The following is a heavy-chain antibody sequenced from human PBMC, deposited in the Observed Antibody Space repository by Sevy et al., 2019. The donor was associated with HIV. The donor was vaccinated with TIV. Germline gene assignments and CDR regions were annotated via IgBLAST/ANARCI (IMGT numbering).Heavy chain of an antibody. V-gene: IGHV3-30*04. CDR2: ISYDGSNK. J-gene: IGHJ5*02. Sequence: GGSLRLSCAASGFTFSSYAMHWVRQAPGKGLEWVAVISYDGSNKYYADSVKGRFTISRDNSKNTLYRQMNSLRAEDTAVYYCARGIYCSSTSCPPRFDPWGQGTLVTVSS. D-gene: IGHD2-2*01. CDR1: GFTFSSYA. CDR3: ARGIYCSSTSCPPRFDP.